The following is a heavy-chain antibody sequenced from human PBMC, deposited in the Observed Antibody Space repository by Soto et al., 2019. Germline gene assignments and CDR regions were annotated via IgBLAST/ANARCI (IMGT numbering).Heavy chain of an antibody. V-gene: IGHV4-38-2*01. CDR1: GYSISSCYY. CDR2: IYQSGST. J-gene: IGHJ6*02. CDR3: ARGRGGYYYYALDV. D-gene: IGHD3-10*01. Sequence: SETLSHTCAVSGYSISSCYYWGWIRQPPGKGLEWIGSIYQSGSTYYNPSLKSRVTISVDTSKNQFSLKLSSVTAADTAMYYCARGRGGYYYYALDVWGQGPTVT.